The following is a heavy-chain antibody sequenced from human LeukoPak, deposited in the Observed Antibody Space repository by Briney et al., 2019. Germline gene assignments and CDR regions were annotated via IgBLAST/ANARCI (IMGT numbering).Heavy chain of an antibody. D-gene: IGHD6-13*01. CDR2: INHNGST. CDR3: ARGRYSSSWRYWYFDL. J-gene: IGHJ2*01. Sequence: SETLSLTCAVYGGSFSGYYWSWIRQPPGKGLEWIGEINHNGSTNYNPSLKSRVTISVDTSKNQFSLKLSSVTAADTAVYYCARGRYSSSWRYWYFDLWGRGTLVTVSS. V-gene: IGHV4-34*01. CDR1: GGSFSGYY.